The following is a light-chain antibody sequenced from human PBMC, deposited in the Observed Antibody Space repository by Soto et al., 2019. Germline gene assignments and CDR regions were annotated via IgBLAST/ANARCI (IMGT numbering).Light chain of an antibody. Sequence: DIVMTQSPDSLAVSLGDRATINCKSSQSVLYTPNNKNYLAWYQHKPGQPPRLLIYWASTRESGVPDRFSGSGSGTDFTLTISSLQAEDVAVYYCQQYYSTDMYTFGQGTKLEIK. CDR3: QQYYSTDMYT. CDR1: QSVLYTPNNKNY. V-gene: IGKV4-1*01. J-gene: IGKJ2*01. CDR2: WAS.